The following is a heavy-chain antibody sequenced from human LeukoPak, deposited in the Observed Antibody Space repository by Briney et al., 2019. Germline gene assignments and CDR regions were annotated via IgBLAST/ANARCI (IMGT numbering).Heavy chain of an antibody. CDR3: ARAVTVTTSYWFDP. CDR2: IYSGGST. D-gene: IGHD4-17*01. Sequence: PGGSLRLSCAASGFTVSSNYMSWVRQAPGKGLEWVSVIYSGGSTYYADSVRGRFTISRDNSKNTLYLQINSLRAEDTAVYYCARAVTVTTSYWFDPWGQGTLVTVSS. V-gene: IGHV3-66*02. J-gene: IGHJ5*02. CDR1: GFTVSSNY.